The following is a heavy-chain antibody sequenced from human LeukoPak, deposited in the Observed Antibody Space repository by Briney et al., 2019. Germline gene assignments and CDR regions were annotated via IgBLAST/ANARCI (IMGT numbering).Heavy chain of an antibody. CDR1: GFTFDDYA. CDR2: ISWDGGST. Sequence: QPGGSLRLSCAASGFTFDDYAMLWVRHAPGEGLEWVSLISWDGGSTYYADSVKGRFTISRDNSKNSLYLQMNSLRAEDTALYYCAKGTGISGGYHNGGFDYWGQGTLVTVSS. CDR3: AKGTGISGGYHNGGFDY. D-gene: IGHD1-26*01. J-gene: IGHJ4*02. V-gene: IGHV3-43D*03.